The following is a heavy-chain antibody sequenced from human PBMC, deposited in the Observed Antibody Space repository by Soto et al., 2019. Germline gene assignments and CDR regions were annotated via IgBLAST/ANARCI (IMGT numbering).Heavy chain of an antibody. V-gene: IGHV1-2*02. J-gene: IGHJ4*02. CDR3: ATDLGVVGDS. CDR1: GYTFIDYY. CDR2: INPKSGGT. D-gene: IGHD1-26*01. Sequence: ASVKVSCKASGYTFIDYYIHWVRQAPGQGIEWMGWINPKSGGTDYAQKFQGRVTMTRDTSISTAYMELGRLRSDDTALYYCATDLGVVGDSWGQGILVTVSS.